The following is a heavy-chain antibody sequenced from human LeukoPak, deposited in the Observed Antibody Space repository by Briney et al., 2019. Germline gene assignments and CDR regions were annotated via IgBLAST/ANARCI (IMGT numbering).Heavy chain of an antibody. CDR3: ATDYYYDSPGLFDY. V-gene: IGHV3-15*01. Sequence: PGGSLRLSCVVSGFTFSNGWMSWVRQTPGKGLEWVGRIKSKRDGGTTDYAAPVKGRFSISRDDSKSTLYLQMNSQRTEDTAVYYCATDYYYDSPGLFDYWGQGSLVTVSS. D-gene: IGHD3-22*01. CDR1: GFTFSNGW. J-gene: IGHJ4*02. CDR2: IKSKRDGGTT.